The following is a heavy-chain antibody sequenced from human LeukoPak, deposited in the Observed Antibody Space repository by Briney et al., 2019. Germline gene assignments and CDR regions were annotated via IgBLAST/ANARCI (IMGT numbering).Heavy chain of an antibody. Sequence: GASVKVSCKASGYTFTSYYMHWVRQAPGQGLEWMGIINPSGGSTNYAQKFQGRVTMTRDMSTSTVYMELRSLRSEDTAVYYCARDLYSYGYFLDSWGQGALVTVSS. CDR1: GYTFTSYY. CDR2: INPSGGST. CDR3: ARDLYSYGYFLDS. V-gene: IGHV1-46*01. J-gene: IGHJ4*02. D-gene: IGHD5-18*01.